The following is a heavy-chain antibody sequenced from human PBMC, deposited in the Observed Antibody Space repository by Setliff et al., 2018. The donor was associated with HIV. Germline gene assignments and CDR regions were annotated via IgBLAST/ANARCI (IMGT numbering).Heavy chain of an antibody. J-gene: IGHJ4*02. CDR2: ISYDGNNK. Sequence: HPGGSLRLSCAASGFTFNSYAMHWVRQAPGKGLQWVSVISYDGNNKKYADSVKGRFTISRDNSKNTLYLQMNSLRAEDTAVYYCARGGFGVVIIERLGVDYWGQGTKVTVSS. CDR3: ARGGFGVVIIERLGVDY. CDR1: GFTFNSYA. V-gene: IGHV3-30*04. D-gene: IGHD3-3*01.